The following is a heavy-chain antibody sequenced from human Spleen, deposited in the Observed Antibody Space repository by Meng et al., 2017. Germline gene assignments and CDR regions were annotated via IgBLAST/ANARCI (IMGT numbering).Heavy chain of an antibody. D-gene: IGHD3-9*01. Sequence: SETLSLTCAVYGGSFNRYYWTWIRQPPGKGLEWIGEIYHSGGTDYNPSLKSRVTISVDTSKNNFSLKLSSVTAADTAVYYCARDLWELRYKAPFDPWGQGTLVTVSS. J-gene: IGHJ5*02. CDR3: ARDLWELRYKAPFDP. CDR2: IYHSGGT. V-gene: IGHV4-34*01. CDR1: GGSFNRYY.